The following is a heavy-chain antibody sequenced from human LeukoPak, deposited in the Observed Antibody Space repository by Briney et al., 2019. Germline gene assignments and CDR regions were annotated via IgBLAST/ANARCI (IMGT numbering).Heavy chain of an antibody. CDR3: ARDIAAAGTWEFDY. D-gene: IGHD6-13*01. Sequence: SVKVSCKASGGTFSSYAISWVRQAPGQGLEWMGRIIPILGIANYAQKFQGRVTITTDESTSTAYMELSSLRSEDTAVYYCARDIAAAGTWEFDYWGQGTLVTVSS. J-gene: IGHJ4*02. CDR2: IIPILGIA. V-gene: IGHV1-69*04. CDR1: GGTFSSYA.